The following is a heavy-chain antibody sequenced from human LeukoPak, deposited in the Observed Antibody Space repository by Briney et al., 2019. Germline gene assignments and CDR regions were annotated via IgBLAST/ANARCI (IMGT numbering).Heavy chain of an antibody. CDR1: GYTFPNYD. CDR3: AKVGLGNTAIHI. J-gene: IGHJ3*02. D-gene: IGHD3/OR15-3a*01. Sequence: ASVKVSCKASGYTFPNYDINWVRQATGQGLEWMGWMNFNSGSTGYAQKFQGRGTMTRNTAISTVYMELSSLKSEDTAIYYCAKVGLGNTAIHIWGQGTMVTVSS. CDR2: MNFNSGST. V-gene: IGHV1-8*01.